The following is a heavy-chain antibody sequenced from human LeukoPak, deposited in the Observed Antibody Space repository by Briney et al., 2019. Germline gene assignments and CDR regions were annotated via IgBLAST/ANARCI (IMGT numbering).Heavy chain of an antibody. Sequence: SETLSLTCTVSGGSISSSSYSWGWISQPPGKGLEWIGSIYYSGSTYYNPSLKSRVTISVDTSKNQFSLKLSSVTAADTAVYYCARVEMATIVDYWGQGTLVTVSS. D-gene: IGHD5-12*01. V-gene: IGHV4-39*01. CDR3: ARVEMATIVDY. CDR2: IYYSGST. CDR1: GGSISSSSYS. J-gene: IGHJ4*02.